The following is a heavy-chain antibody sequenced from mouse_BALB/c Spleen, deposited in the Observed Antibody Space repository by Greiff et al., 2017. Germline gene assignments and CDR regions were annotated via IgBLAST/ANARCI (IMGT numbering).Heavy chain of an antibody. CDR3: ARLDGNYWYFDV. J-gene: IGHJ1*01. CDR2: INPGSSTI. Sequence: EVQGVESGGGLVQPGGSLNLSCAASGFDFSRYWMSWARQAPGKGQEWIGEINPGSSTINYTPSLKDKFIISRDNAKNTLYLQMSKVRSEDTALYYCARLDGNYWYFDVWGAGTTVTVSS. CDR1: GFDFSRYW. V-gene: IGHV4-2*02. D-gene: IGHD2-1*01.